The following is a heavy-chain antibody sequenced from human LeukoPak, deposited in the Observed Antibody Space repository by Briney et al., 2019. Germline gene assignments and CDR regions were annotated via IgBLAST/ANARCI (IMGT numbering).Heavy chain of an antibody. CDR2: IYPGDSDT. Sequence: GEPLKISCKASGYSFANYWIGWVRQLPGKGLEWTGIIYPGDSDTRYSPSFQGQVTISADKSISTAYLQWSSLKASDTAMYYVVRQDSNGWRDWGQGTLVTVSS. CDR1: GYSFANYW. D-gene: IGHD6-19*01. CDR3: VRQDSNGWRD. V-gene: IGHV5-51*01. J-gene: IGHJ4*02.